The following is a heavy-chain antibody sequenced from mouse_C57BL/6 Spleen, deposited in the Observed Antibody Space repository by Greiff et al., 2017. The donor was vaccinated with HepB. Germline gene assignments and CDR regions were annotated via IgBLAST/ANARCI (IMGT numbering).Heavy chain of an antibody. CDR1: GYTFTDYY. J-gene: IGHJ4*01. Sequence: VQLQQSGPVLVKPGASVKMSCKASGYTFTDYYMNWVKQSHGKSLEWIGVINPYNGGTSYNQKFKGKATLTVDKSSSTAYMELNSLTSEDSAFYYCARSGSSYYDYVSAMDYWGQGTSVTVSS. V-gene: IGHV1-19*01. D-gene: IGHD2-4*01. CDR2: INPYNGGT. CDR3: ARSGSSYYDYVSAMDY.